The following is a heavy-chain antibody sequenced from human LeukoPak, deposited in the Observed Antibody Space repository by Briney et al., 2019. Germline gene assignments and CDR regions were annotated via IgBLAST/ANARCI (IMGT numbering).Heavy chain of an antibody. Sequence: SGPTLVKPTQTLTLTCTFSGFSLSTNGVGVGWIRQPPGKALEWLAVIYWNDDKRYSPSLKSRLTITKDTSKNQVVLTMTNMDPVDTATYYCAHYDYYGSGSYAFDIWGQGTMVTVSS. D-gene: IGHD3-10*01. V-gene: IGHV2-5*01. J-gene: IGHJ3*02. CDR3: AHYDYYGSGSYAFDI. CDR1: GFSLSTNGVG. CDR2: IYWNDDK.